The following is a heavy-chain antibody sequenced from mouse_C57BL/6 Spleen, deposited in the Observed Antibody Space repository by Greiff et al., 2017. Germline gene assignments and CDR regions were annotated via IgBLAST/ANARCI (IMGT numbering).Heavy chain of an antibody. D-gene: IGHD2-3*01. CDR1: GYTFTDYN. J-gene: IGHJ2*01. CDR3: ARMRGLLLFDY. V-gene: IGHV1-22*01. Sequence: VQLKESGPELVKPGASVKMSCKASGYTFTDYNMHWVKQSHGKSLEWIGYINPNNGGTSYNQKFKGKATLTVNKSSSTAYMELRSLTSEDSAVYYCARMRGLLLFDYWGQGTTLTGSS. CDR2: INPNNGGT.